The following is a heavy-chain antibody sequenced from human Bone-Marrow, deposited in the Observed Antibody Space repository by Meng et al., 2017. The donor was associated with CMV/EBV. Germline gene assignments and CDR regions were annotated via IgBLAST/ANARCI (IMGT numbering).Heavy chain of an antibody. CDR3: TTTPGEVWTDP. V-gene: IGHV3-15*01. CDR2: IKSKTDGGTT. Sequence: EASGIIVNANYMSWVRQAPGKGLEWVGRIKSKTDGGTTDYAAPVKGRFTISRDDSKSTLYLQMNSLKTEDTAVYYCTTTPGEVWTDPWGQGTLVTVSS. J-gene: IGHJ5*02. CDR1: GIIVNANY. D-gene: IGHD2-2*01.